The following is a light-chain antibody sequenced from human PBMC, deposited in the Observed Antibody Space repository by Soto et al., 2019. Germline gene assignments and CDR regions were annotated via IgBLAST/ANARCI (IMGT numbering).Light chain of an antibody. V-gene: IGLV2-14*01. CDR2: EVS. CDR3: SSYTSSSTLA. CDR1: SSDVGGYEN. Sequence: QSALTQPASVSGSPGQSITISCTGTSSDVGGYENVSWYRQHPGKAPKLMIYEVSNRPSGVSDRFSGSKSGNTASLTISGLQGEDEADYYCSSYTSSSTLAFGTGTKSPS. J-gene: IGLJ1*01.